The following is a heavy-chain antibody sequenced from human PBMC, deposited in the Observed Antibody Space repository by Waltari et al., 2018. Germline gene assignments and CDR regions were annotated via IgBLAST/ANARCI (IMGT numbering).Heavy chain of an antibody. CDR3: ARAGNDYGGNSDWYFDL. CDR1: GFTLSSYH. J-gene: IGHJ2*01. Sequence: EVQLVESGGGWVQPGVSLRLSCAASGFTLSSYHMNWFRQAPGKGLEWVSYISSSSMTINDADAGKGRFTISRDNAKNSLYLQMNSLRAEDTAVYYCARAGNDYGGNSDWYFDLWGRGILVTVS. D-gene: IGHD4-17*01. V-gene: IGHV3-48*04. CDR2: ISSSSMTI.